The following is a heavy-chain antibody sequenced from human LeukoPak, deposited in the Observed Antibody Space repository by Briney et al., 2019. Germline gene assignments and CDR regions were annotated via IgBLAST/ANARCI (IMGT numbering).Heavy chain of an antibody. Sequence: VSGPTLVNPTQTLTLTCTFSGFSLSTSGVGVGWIRQPPGKALEWLAPIYWDDDKRYSPSLKSRLSISKDTSKNQVVLTMTNMDPVDTGTYYCAHSGHCAGGTCYSDYWGQGTLVTVSS. J-gene: IGHJ4*02. D-gene: IGHD2-15*01. CDR2: IYWDDDK. V-gene: IGHV2-5*02. CDR1: GFSLSTSGVG. CDR3: AHSGHCAGGTCYSDY.